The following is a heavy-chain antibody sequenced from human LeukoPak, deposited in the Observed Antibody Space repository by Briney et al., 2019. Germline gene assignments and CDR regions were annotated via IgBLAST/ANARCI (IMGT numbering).Heavy chain of an antibody. Sequence: SQTLSLTCAISGDSVSNNIIAWNWIRWRPSRGLEWLGRTAYRSKWSTDYALSVRGRISINPDTSKNQVSLQLNSVTPEDTAVHYCARNSVAMDVWGQGTTVTVSS. V-gene: IGHV6-1*01. CDR1: GDSVSNNIIA. J-gene: IGHJ6*02. CDR3: ARNSVAMDV. CDR2: TAYRSKWST. D-gene: IGHD4-23*01.